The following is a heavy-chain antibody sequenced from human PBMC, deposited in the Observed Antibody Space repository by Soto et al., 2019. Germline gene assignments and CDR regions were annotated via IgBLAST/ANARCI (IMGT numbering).Heavy chain of an antibody. CDR3: ARGLYSGDK. D-gene: IGHD2-21*01. CDR2: IDPNGGST. CDR1: GYIFTNYY. V-gene: IGHV1-46*03. J-gene: IGHJ4*02. Sequence: VRLVQSGAEVRKTGASVKVSCKASGYIFTNYYIHWVGQAPGQGLEWMAIIDPNGGSTNCAQEFQGSITVTRETSPSTVYMDLSSLTSEDTAVYYCARGLYSGDKWGQGTLVTVSS.